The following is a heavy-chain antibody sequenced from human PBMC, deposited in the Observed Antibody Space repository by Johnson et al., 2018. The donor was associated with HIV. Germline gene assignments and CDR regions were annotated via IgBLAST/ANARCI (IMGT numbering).Heavy chain of an antibody. D-gene: IGHD3-10*02. CDR1: GFIFNTFG. J-gene: IGHJ3*02. V-gene: IGHV3-NL1*01. Sequence: QVQLVESGGGVVQPGGSLRLSCAASGFIFNTFGMHWVRQAPGKGLEWVSVIYSGGSTQYADFVKGRFSISRDTSKNTVYLQMNSLRVEDTALYYCASVRRGALDIWGQGTMVTVSS. CDR2: IYSGGST. CDR3: ASVRRGALDI.